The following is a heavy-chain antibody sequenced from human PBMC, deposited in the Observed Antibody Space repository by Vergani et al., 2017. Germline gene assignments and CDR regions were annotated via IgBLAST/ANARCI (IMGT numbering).Heavy chain of an antibody. Sequence: EVQLLESGGGLVQPGGSLRLSCAASGLTFSSCAMTWVRQAPGKGLEWVSSISGTGGDKTYYANSVKGRFTISRDNSKNTLDLPMNRLRAEDTAVYYCAKDPRDRSGSYYWGLFDYWGQGTLVTVSS. V-gene: IGHV3-23*01. J-gene: IGHJ4*02. D-gene: IGHD1-26*01. CDR1: GLTFSSCA. CDR2: ISGTGGDKT. CDR3: AKDPRDRSGSYYWGLFDY.